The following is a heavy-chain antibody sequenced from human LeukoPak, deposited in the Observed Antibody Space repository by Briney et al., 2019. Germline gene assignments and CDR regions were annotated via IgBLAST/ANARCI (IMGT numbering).Heavy chain of an antibody. D-gene: IGHD1-26*01. CDR1: GYTFTSYG. V-gene: IGHV1-18*01. Sequence: APVNVSCKASGYTFTSYGISWVRQAPGQGLEWMGWISAYNGNTNYAQKLQGSVTMTTDTSTSTAYMELRSLRYDDTAVYYCARGQYSGSYFSDYWGQGTLVTVSS. J-gene: IGHJ4*02. CDR3: ARGQYSGSYFSDY. CDR2: ISAYNGNT.